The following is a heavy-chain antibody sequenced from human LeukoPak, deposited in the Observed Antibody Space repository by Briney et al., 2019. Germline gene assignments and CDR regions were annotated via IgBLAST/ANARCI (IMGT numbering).Heavy chain of an antibody. V-gene: IGHV3-7*01. J-gene: IGHJ4*02. CDR3: ARPRGYCSGYMKYFDY. CDR1: GFTFNTYS. D-gene: IGHD3-22*01. CDR2: IRPDGSED. Sequence: GGSLRLSCAASGFTFNTYSMNWVRQAQGQGQEREANIRPDGSEDDYVDSVKGRFTIPRDNTENKMYLQMNSLRGEDTAVYYCARPRGYCSGYMKYFDYWGQGTLVTVSS.